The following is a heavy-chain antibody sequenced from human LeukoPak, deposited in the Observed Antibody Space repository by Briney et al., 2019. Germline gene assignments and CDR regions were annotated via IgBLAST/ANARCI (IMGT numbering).Heavy chain of an antibody. V-gene: IGHV4-39*07. D-gene: IGHD3-10*01. CDR1: GGSVTSHNYY. J-gene: IGHJ4*01. CDR3: VGDPPGYGSGIASPFDY. CDR2: LHYDGTT. Sequence: MSSETLSLTCTVSGGSVTSHNYYWGWIRQPPGKGLEWIGSLHYDGTTYYSSSLKSRVAISLDTSKNQLSLKLNSVTAADTAVYYCVGDPPGYGSGIASPFDYWGHGTLVTVSS.